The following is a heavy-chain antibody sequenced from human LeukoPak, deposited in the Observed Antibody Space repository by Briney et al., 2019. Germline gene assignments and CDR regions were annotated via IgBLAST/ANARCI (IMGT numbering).Heavy chain of an antibody. CDR2: ISNSGTTI. J-gene: IGHJ4*02. V-gene: IGHV3-11*01. CDR1: GFTFSDYY. D-gene: IGHD1-14*01. Sequence: GGSLRLSCAASGFTFSDYYMSWIRQAPGKGLEWVSYISNSGTTIYYADSVQGRFTISRDNSKNTLYLEMNSLSPDDTAVYYCARGVEPLAANTLAYWGQGTLVTVSS. CDR3: ARGVEPLAANTLAY.